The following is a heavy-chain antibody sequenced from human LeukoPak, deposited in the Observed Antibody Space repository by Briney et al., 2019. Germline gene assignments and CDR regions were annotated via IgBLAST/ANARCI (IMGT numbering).Heavy chain of an antibody. CDR2: INHSGST. CDR3: ARGCSSSWYGWFDP. Sequence: PSETLSLTCAVYGGSFSGYYWSWIRQPPGKGLEWIGEINHSGSTNYNPSLKSRVTISVDTSKNQFSLKLSSVTAADTAVYYCARGCSSSWYGWFDPWGQGTLVTVS. D-gene: IGHD6-13*01. V-gene: IGHV4-34*01. J-gene: IGHJ5*02. CDR1: GGSFSGYY.